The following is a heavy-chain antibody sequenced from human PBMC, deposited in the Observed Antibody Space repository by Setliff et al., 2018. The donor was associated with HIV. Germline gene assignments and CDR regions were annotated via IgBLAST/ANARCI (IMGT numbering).Heavy chain of an antibody. CDR2: INHSGST. D-gene: IGHD3-22*01. V-gene: IGHV4-34*01. Sequence: SETLSLTCAVYGGSFSGYYWSWIRQPPGKGLEWIGEINHSGSTNCNPSLKSRVTISVDTSKNQFSLKLSSVTAAGTAVYWCAREDSSYHYFDSWGQGMLVTVSS. J-gene: IGHJ4*02. CDR3: AREDSSYHYFDS. CDR1: GGSFSGYY.